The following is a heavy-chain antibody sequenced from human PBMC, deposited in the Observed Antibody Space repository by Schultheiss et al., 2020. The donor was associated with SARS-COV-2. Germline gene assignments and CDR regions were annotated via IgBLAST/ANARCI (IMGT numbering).Heavy chain of an antibody. Sequence: GGSLRLSCAASGFTFSSYEMNWVRQAPGKGLEWVSSIASGSTYIYYADSMKGRFTISRDNAKNTLYLQMNSLRAEDTAVYYCARGGVVPAYEVGAFDIWGQGTMVTVSS. CDR3: ARGGVVPAYEVGAFDI. CDR2: IASGSTYI. D-gene: IGHD2-2*01. CDR1: GFTFSSYE. V-gene: IGHV3-21*01. J-gene: IGHJ3*02.